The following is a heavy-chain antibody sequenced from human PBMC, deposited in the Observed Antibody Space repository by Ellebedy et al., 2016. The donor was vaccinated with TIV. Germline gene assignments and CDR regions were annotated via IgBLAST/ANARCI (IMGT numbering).Heavy chain of an antibody. V-gene: IGHV4-31*03. D-gene: IGHD6-13*01. Sequence: MPSETLSLTCTVSGGSISSGGYYWSWIRQHPGKGLEWIGYIYYSGSTYYNPSLKSRVTISVDTSKNQFSLKLSSVTAADTAVYYCARVMWQQPVSYAFDIWGQGTMVTVSS. CDR2: IYYSGST. J-gene: IGHJ3*02. CDR3: ARVMWQQPVSYAFDI. CDR1: GGSISSGGYY.